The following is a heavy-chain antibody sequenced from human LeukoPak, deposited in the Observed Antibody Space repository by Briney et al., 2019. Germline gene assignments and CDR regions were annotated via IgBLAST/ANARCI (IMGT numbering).Heavy chain of an antibody. Sequence: ASVKVSCKASGYTFIGYYMHWVRQAPGQGLEWMGWINPNSGGTKYAQKFQGRVTMTRDTSISTAYMELSRLRSDDTAVYYCARYCSGTSCYGGFDYWGQRTLVTVSS. D-gene: IGHD2-2*01. V-gene: IGHV1-2*02. J-gene: IGHJ4*02. CDR1: GYTFIGYY. CDR3: ARYCSGTSCYGGFDY. CDR2: INPNSGGT.